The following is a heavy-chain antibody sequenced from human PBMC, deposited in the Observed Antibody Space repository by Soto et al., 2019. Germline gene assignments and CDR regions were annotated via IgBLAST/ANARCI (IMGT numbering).Heavy chain of an antibody. J-gene: IGHJ5*02. D-gene: IGHD4-17*01. CDR3: ARDLGGATVTSWFDP. CDR1: GFTFSSYG. CDR2: IWYDGSNK. Sequence: QVQLVESGGGVVQPGRSLRLSCAAPGFTFSSYGMHWVRQAPGKGLEWVAVIWYDGSNKYYADSVKGRFTISRDNSKNTLYLQMNSLRAEETAVYYCARDLGGATVTSWFDPWGQGTLVTVSS. V-gene: IGHV3-33*01.